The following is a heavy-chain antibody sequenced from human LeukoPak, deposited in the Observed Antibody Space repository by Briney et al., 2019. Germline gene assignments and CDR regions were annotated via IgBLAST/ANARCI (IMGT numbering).Heavy chain of an antibody. CDR2: VSAGGGRT. CDR1: GFTFSTYA. J-gene: IGHJ4*02. Sequence: RGSLRLSCAASGFTFSTYAMSWVRQAPGKGLEWVAGVSAGGGRTYYVDSVKGRFTISRDNSKNTLYLQMNSLRVEDTALYYCAKKDGDYLGHPDYWGQGTLVTVSS. V-gene: IGHV3-23*01. CDR3: AKKDGDYLGHPDY. D-gene: IGHD4-17*01.